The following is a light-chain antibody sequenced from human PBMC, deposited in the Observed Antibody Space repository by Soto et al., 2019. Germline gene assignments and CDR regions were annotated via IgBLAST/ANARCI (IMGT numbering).Light chain of an antibody. V-gene: IGKV3-20*01. CDR1: QSVSSSY. Sequence: EIVLTQSPATLSLSPGERATLSCSASQSVSSSYLAWYQQKPGPAPRPLIYGASSSAIGIPDRFSGSGSGTDFTLTISSLEAEDVAVYYCQQYGSSPWTFGEGTKVDIK. CDR2: GAS. J-gene: IGKJ1*01. CDR3: QQYGSSPWT.